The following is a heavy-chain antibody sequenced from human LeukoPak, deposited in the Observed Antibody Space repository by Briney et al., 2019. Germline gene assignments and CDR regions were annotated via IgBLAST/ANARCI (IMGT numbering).Heavy chain of an antibody. V-gene: IGHV1-3*01. J-gene: IGHJ5*02. Sequence: ASVKVSYKASGYTFTSYAMHWVRQASGQRLEWMGWINAGNGNTKYSQKFQGRVTITRDTSASTACMELSSLRSEDTAVYYCARDRRNYDFWSGYMTTGLFDPWGQGTLVTVSS. CDR2: INAGNGNT. CDR1: GYTFTSYA. CDR3: ARDRRNYDFWSGYMTTGLFDP. D-gene: IGHD3-3*01.